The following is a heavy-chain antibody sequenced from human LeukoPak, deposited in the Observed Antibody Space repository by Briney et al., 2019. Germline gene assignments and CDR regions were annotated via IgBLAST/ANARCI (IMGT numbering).Heavy chain of an antibody. CDR1: GGSISSYY. CDR2: IYTGGST. V-gene: IGHV4-4*07. Sequence: TSETPSLTCTVSGGSISSYYWSWIRQPAGKGLEWIGRIYTGGSTNYNPSLKSRVTMSVDTSKNQFSLKLSSVTAADTAVYYCARETYDSSGSPPRSFDLWGRGTLVTVSS. J-gene: IGHJ2*01. D-gene: IGHD3-22*01. CDR3: ARETYDSSGSPPRSFDL.